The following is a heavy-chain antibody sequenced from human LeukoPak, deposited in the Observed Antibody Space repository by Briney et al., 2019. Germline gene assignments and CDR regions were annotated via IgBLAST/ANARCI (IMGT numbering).Heavy chain of an antibody. Sequence: SETLSLTCAVYGGSFSGYYWSWIRQPPGKGLEWIGYIYYSGSTNYNPSLKSRVTISVDTSKNQFSLRLSSVTAADTGVYYCARDEYDNSGENYLGQGTLVTVSS. V-gene: IGHV4-59*01. D-gene: IGHD3-22*01. CDR2: IYYSGST. CDR1: GGSFSGYY. CDR3: ARDEYDNSGENY. J-gene: IGHJ4*02.